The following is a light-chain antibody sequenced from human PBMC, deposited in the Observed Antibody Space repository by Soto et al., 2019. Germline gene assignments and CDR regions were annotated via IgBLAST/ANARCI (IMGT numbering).Light chain of an antibody. J-gene: IGLJ2*01. CDR2: DVS. CDR3: SSYRSGSTL. CDR1: SSDVGRYNY. Sequence: QSALTQPASVSGSPGQSITISCTGTSSDVGRYNYISWYQQHPDKAPKLLIFDVSNRPSGVSNRFSGSKSGNTASLTISGLQAEDEADYYCSSYRSGSTLFGGGTKVTVL. V-gene: IGLV2-14*03.